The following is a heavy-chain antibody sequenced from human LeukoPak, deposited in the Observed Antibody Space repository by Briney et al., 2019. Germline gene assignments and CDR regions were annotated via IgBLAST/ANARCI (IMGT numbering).Heavy chain of an antibody. CDR3: ARAYDFWSGYALDP. CDR1: GGSISSGGYY. J-gene: IGHJ5*02. Sequence: SQTLSLTCTVSGGSISSGGYYWSWIRQHPGKGLEWIGYIYYSGSTYHNPPLKSRVTISVDTSKNQFSLKPSSVTAADTAVYYCARAYDFWSGYALDPWGQGTLVTVSS. V-gene: IGHV4-31*03. D-gene: IGHD3-3*01. CDR2: IYYSGST.